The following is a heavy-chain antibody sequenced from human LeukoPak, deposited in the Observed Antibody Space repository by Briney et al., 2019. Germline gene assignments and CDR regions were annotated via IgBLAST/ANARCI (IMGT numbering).Heavy chain of an antibody. CDR3: AKDGVAGKIMYYFDH. D-gene: IGHD6-19*01. Sequence: PGGSLRLSCAASGFTLSTYAMSWVRQTPGKGLEWVAATSSSDAGTSYADSAKGRFTISRDNFKNTLYLQMNSLRAEDTAVYYCAKDGVAGKIMYYFDHWGQGTLVTVSS. CDR1: GFTLSTYA. J-gene: IGHJ4*02. CDR2: TSSSDAGT. V-gene: IGHV3-23*01.